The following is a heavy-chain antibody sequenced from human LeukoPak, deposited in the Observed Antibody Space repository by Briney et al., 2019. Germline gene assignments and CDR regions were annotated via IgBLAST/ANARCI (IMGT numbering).Heavy chain of an antibody. V-gene: IGHV3-7*01. D-gene: IGHD2-21*02. Sequence: GGSLRLSCAASGFTVSSNYMSWVRQAPGKGLEWVANIKQDGSEKYYVDSVKGRFTISRDNAKNSLYLQMNSLRAEDTAVYYCARALMDQNYCGGDCYSGGFDYWGQGTLVTVSS. CDR2: IKQDGSEK. CDR3: ARALMDQNYCGGDCYSGGFDY. CDR1: GFTVSSNY. J-gene: IGHJ4*02.